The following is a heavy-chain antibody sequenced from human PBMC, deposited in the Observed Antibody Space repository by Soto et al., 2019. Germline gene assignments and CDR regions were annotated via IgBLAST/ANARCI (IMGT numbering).Heavy chain of an antibody. J-gene: IGHJ4*02. CDR1: GYTFTSYG. CDR3: ARATGEYYDILTGYYSLDY. D-gene: IGHD3-9*01. V-gene: IGHV1-18*01. CDR2: ISAYNGNT. Sequence: QVQLVQSGAEVKKPGASVKVSCKASGYTFTSYGISWVRQAPGQGLEWMGWISAYNGNTNYAQKLQGRVTMTTDTSPSTAYMELRSLRSDDTAVYYCARATGEYYDILTGYYSLDYWGQGTLVTVSS.